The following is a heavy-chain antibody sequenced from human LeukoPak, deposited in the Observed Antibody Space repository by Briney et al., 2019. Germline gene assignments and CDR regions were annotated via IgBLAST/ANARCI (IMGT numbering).Heavy chain of an antibody. CDR3: TTTGSKYFYDTCLSY. CDR1: GFTFTNAW. CDR2: IKSKTDGGTT. Sequence: AGGSLRLSCAASGFTFTNAWMTWVRQAPGKGLEWVGRIKSKTDGGTTDYAAAVKGRFTISRDDSKNTLFLQMNSLKTEDTAVYYCTTTGSKYFYDTCLSYWGQGTLVTVSS. D-gene: IGHD3-22*01. J-gene: IGHJ4*02. V-gene: IGHV3-15*01.